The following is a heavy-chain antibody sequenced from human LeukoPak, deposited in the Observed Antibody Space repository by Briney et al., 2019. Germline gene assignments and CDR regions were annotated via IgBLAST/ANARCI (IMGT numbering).Heavy chain of an antibody. CDR3: AREKLEDAFYYYMDV. J-gene: IGHJ6*03. D-gene: IGHD6-6*01. V-gene: IGHV4-4*07. CDR2: IYTSGST. CDR1: GGSISSYY. Sequence: SETLSLTCTVSGGSISSYYWSWIRQPAGKGLEWIGCIYTSGSTDYNPSLKSRVTMSVDTSKNQFSLKLSSVTAADTAVYYCAREKLEDAFYYYMDVWGKGTTVTVSS.